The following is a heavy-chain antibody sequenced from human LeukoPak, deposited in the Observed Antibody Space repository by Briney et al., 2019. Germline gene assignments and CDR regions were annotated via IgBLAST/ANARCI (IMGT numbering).Heavy chain of an antibody. D-gene: IGHD3-22*01. CDR2: ISSSSSTI. V-gene: IGHV3-48*04. Sequence: GGSLRLSCVASGFTFINHAMNWVRQAPGKGLEWVSYISSSSSTIYYADSVKGRFTISRDNAKNSLYLQMNSLRAEDTAVYYCARATYYYDSSGITDFDYWGQGTLVTVSS. J-gene: IGHJ4*02. CDR3: ARATYYYDSSGITDFDY. CDR1: GFTFINHA.